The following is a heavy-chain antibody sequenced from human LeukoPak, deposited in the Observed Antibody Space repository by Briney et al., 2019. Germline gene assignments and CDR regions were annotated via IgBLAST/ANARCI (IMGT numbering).Heavy chain of an antibody. D-gene: IGHD6-13*01. V-gene: IGHV3-7*01. Sequence: GGSLRLSCAASGFTFSSYLMSWVRQAPGKGLEWVANIKQDGSEKYYVDSVKGRFTISRDNAKNSLYLQMNSLRAEDTAVYYCAREGHSSSWSELDYWGQGTLVTVSS. CDR2: IKQDGSEK. J-gene: IGHJ4*02. CDR3: AREGHSSSWSELDY. CDR1: GFTFSSYL.